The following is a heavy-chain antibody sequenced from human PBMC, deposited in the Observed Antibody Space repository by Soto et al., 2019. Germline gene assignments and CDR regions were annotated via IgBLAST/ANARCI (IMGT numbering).Heavy chain of an antibody. J-gene: IGHJ5*02. D-gene: IGHD3-10*01. CDR2: IYYSGST. V-gene: IGHV4-31*03. CDR1: GGSISSGGYY. Sequence: PSETLSLTCTVSGGSISSGGYYWSWIRQHPGKGLEWIGYIYYSGSTYYNPSLKSRVTISVDTSKNQFSLKLSSVTAADTAVYYCARSITMVRGVITHWFDPWGQGTLVTVSS. CDR3: ARSITMVRGVITHWFDP.